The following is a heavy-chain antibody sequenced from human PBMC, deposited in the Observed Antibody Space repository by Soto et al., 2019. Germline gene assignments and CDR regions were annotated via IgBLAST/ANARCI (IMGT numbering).Heavy chain of an antibody. CDR1: GFTFSGSA. D-gene: IGHD4-17*01. Sequence: EVQLVESGGGLVQLGASLKLSCAVSGFTFSGSAMHWVRQASGKGLEWVGRIRSKANNYATAYAASVKGRFTISRDDSKNTAYLQMNSLKSEDTAVYYCTRGYGDYVRDYWGQGTLVTVSS. J-gene: IGHJ4*02. CDR3: TRGYGDYVRDY. V-gene: IGHV3-73*01. CDR2: IRSKANNYAT.